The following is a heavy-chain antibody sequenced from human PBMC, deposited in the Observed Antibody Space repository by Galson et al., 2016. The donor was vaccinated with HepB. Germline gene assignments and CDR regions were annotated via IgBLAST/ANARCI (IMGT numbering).Heavy chain of an antibody. Sequence: SLRLSCAVSGFTFSSDSMNWVRQAPGKGLEWISSISRSSSLIYYAGSVKGRFTISRDNAKRSLYLQMNSLRVEDTAVSYCVREGGYCYGDSCRYFDLWGRGTVVTVSS. CDR2: ISRSSSLI. J-gene: IGHJ2*01. V-gene: IGHV3-21*01. D-gene: IGHD2-15*01. CDR3: VREGGYCYGDSCRYFDL. CDR1: GFTFSSDS.